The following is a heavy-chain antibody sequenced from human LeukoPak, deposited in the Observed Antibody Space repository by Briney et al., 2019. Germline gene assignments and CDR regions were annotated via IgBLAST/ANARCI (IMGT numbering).Heavy chain of an antibody. CDR1: GYTFAGYY. V-gene: IGHV1-2*02. Sequence: ASLKVSCKASGYTFAGYYMHWVRQAPGQGLEWMGWINPNSGGTNYAQKFQGRVTMTRDTSISTACMELSRLRSDDTAVYYCARLGWQSNALLLWAFVFDIWGQGTMVTVSS. D-gene: IGHD3-10*01. J-gene: IGHJ3*02. CDR2: INPNSGGT. CDR3: ARLGWQSNALLLWAFVFDI.